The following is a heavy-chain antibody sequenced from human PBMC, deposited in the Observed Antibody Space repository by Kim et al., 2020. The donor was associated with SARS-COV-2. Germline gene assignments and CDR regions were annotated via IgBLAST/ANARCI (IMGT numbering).Heavy chain of an antibody. CDR2: IYYSGST. Sequence: SETLSLTCTVSGGSISSGDYYWSWIRQPPGKGLEWIGYIYYSGSTYYNPSLKSRVTISVDTSKNQFSLKLSSVTAADTAVYYCARAQVSDRNYDYIWGSYRPRRGGYYFDYWGQGTLVTVSS. CDR3: ARAQVSDRNYDYIWGSYRPRRGGYYFDY. CDR1: GGSISSGDYY. V-gene: IGHV4-30-4*01. J-gene: IGHJ4*02. D-gene: IGHD3-16*02.